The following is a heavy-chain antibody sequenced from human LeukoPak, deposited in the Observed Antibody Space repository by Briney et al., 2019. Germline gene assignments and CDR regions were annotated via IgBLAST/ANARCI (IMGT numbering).Heavy chain of an antibody. CDR1: GFTFSSYG. J-gene: IGHJ4*02. Sequence: GGSLRLSCAASGFTFSSYGMHWVRQAPGKGLEWVAVIWYDGSNKYYADSVKGRFTISRDNSMNTLYLQMNSLRAEDTAVYYCAKRTGVGYVDYWGQGTLVTVSS. CDR3: AKRTGVGYVDY. D-gene: IGHD1-14*01. V-gene: IGHV3-33*06. CDR2: IWYDGSNK.